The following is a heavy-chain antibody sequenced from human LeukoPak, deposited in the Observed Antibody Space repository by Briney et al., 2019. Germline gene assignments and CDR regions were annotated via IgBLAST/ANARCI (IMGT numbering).Heavy chain of an antibody. J-gene: IGHJ4*02. CDR2: IYPGDSDT. V-gene: IGHV5-51*01. CDR1: GYRFTSYW. D-gene: IGHD6-6*01. CDR3: ARQGSSSPDGFDY. Sequence: GESLKIPCKGSGYRFTSYWIGWVRQMPGRGLEWMGIIYPGDSDTRYSPSFQGQVTISADKSISTAYLQWSSLKASDTAMYYCARQGSSSPDGFDYWGQGTLVTVSS.